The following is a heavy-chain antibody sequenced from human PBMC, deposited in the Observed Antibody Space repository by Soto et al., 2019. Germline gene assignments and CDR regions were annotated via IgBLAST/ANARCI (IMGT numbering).Heavy chain of an antibody. CDR2: IYYSGST. D-gene: IGHD3-16*02. CDR1: GGSISNYY. J-gene: IGHJ4*02. Sequence: SETLSLTCTVSGGSISNYYWSWIRQPPGKGLEWIGYIYYSGSTNYNPSLKSRVTISVDTSKNQFSLKLSSVTAADTAVYYCARRRGYTFDYWGQGNMVTVSS. CDR3: ARRRGYTFDY. V-gene: IGHV4-59*08.